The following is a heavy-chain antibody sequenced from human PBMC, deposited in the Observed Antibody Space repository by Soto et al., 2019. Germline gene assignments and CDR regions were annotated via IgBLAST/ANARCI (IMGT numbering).Heavy chain of an antibody. D-gene: IGHD6-6*01. CDR1: GYTLTSYG. V-gene: IGHV1-18*01. CDR2: ISAYNGNT. Sequence: GASVKVSCKASGYTLTSYGISWMRQAPGQGLEWMGWISAYNGNTNYAQKLQGRVTMTTDTSTSTAYMELRSLRSDDTAVYYCAREPRVGYSSSPVDYWGQGTLVTVSS. J-gene: IGHJ4*02. CDR3: AREPRVGYSSSPVDY.